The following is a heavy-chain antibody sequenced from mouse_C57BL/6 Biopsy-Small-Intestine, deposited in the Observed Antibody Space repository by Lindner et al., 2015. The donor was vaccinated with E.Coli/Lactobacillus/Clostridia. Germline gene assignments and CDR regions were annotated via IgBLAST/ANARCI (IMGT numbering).Heavy chain of an antibody. J-gene: IGHJ3*02. CDR2: INPYNGAT. CDR1: GFTFTGYN. D-gene: IGHD5-1-1*01. V-gene: IGHV1-18*01. CDR3: ARGSGNTYGY. Sequence: SVKVSCKTSGFTFTGYNIHWVRQAPGQGLEWMGRINPYNGATNYEQKFQGRVTMTTDTSINTAYMEVRGLKHDDTGVYYCARGSGNTYGYWGQGTLVTVS.